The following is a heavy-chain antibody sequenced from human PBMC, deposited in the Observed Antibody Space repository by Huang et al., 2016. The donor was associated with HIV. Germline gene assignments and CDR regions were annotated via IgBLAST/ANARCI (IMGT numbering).Heavy chain of an antibody. J-gene: IGHJ4*02. D-gene: IGHD3-10*01. CDR2: INHNGKI. CDR1: GGAFRGSS. CDR3: ARGFNYYASDNLGVYYFDS. Sequence: QVQLKQWGAGLLKPSETLSLTCAVYGGAFRGSSWTCIRQFPEKGLEWIGDINHNGKIIYNPSLSARVTISTDTSKNHFSLHLTSVTAAETALYYCARGFNYYASDNLGVYYFDSWGLGTLVTVSP. V-gene: IGHV4-34*02.